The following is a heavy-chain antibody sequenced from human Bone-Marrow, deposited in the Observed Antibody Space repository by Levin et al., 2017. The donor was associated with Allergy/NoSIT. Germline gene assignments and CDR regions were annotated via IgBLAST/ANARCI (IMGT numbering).Heavy chain of an antibody. CDR2: ISDYSGNT. Sequence: GESLKISCKASGYTFSNYGITWVRQAPGQGLEWMGWISDYSGNTNYAQMFQGRVTLTTDTSTSTVYMELRSLRSDDTAVYYCARDNRSNRGAEFDPLDFWGQGTLVTVSS. V-gene: IGHV1-18*01. J-gene: IGHJ4*02. CDR3: ARDNRSNRGAEFDPLDF. D-gene: IGHD3-10*01. CDR1: GYTFSNYG.